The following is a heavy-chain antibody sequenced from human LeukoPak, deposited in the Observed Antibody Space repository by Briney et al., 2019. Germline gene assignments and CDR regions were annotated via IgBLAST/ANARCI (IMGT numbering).Heavy chain of an antibody. CDR3: ARHGLSGDGYREG. D-gene: IGHD5-24*01. J-gene: IGHJ4*02. CDR1: GGSFSGYY. V-gene: IGHV4-34*01. Sequence: SETLSLTCAVHGGSFSGYYWSWIRQPPGKGLEWIGEINHSGSTNYNPSLKSRVTISVETSKNQFSLKLSSVTAADTAVYYCARHGLSGDGYREGWGQGALVTVSS. CDR2: INHSGST.